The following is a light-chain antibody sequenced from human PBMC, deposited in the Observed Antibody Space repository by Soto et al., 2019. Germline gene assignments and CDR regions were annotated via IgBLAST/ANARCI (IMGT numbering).Light chain of an antibody. CDR1: QSVGTY. CDR3: QQRSDWPTT. Sequence: EIVLTQSPATLSLSPGARATLSCRASQSVGTYFAWYQQKPGQAPRLLIYDSSNRATGIPARFSGSESGTDFTLTISSLEPEDFAVYYCQQRSDWPTTFGGGTKVEIK. CDR2: DSS. J-gene: IGKJ4*01. V-gene: IGKV3-11*01.